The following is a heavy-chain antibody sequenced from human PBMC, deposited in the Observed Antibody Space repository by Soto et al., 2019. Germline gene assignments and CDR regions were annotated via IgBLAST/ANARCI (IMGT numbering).Heavy chain of an antibody. CDR3: ARGGRSSTSFLSHPMDV. CDR1: GGSFSGYY. J-gene: IGHJ6*02. Sequence: QVQLQQWGAGLLKPSETLSLTCAVYGGSFSGYYWSWIRQPPGTGLEWIGEINHSGSTNYNPSRKGRVTIQVGTSKNQFSLKLSSLTAADTAVYYCARGGRSSTSFLSHPMDVWGQGTTVTVSS. V-gene: IGHV4-34*01. CDR2: INHSGST. D-gene: IGHD2-2*01.